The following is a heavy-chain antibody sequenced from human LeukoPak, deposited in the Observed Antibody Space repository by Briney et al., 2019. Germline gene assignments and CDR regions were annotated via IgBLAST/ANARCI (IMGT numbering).Heavy chain of an antibody. V-gene: IGHV1-2*02. D-gene: IGHD4-17*01. CDR2: INPNSGGT. J-gene: IGHJ6*04. CDR1: GYTFTDYY. Sequence: ASVKVSCKASGYTFTDYYIRWVRQAPGQGLEWMGWINPNSGGTKDAQKFQGRVTMTRDTSISTAYMELSRLRSDDTAVYYCARAYGDYYYNGMDVWGKGTTVTVSS. CDR3: ARAYGDYYYNGMDV.